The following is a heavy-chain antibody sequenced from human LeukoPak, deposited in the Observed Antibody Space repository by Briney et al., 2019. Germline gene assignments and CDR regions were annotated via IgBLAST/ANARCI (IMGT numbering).Heavy chain of an antibody. D-gene: IGHD1-26*01. Sequence: GGSLRLSCAASGFTFSSYAMSWVRQAPGKGLEWVSAISGSGGSTYYADSVKGRFTISRDNSKNTLYLQMNSLRAEDTAVYYCAKSQASGATRWHLRLDAFDIWGQGTMVTVSS. CDR2: ISGSGGST. J-gene: IGHJ3*02. V-gene: IGHV3-23*01. CDR1: GFTFSSYA. CDR3: AKSQASGATRWHLRLDAFDI.